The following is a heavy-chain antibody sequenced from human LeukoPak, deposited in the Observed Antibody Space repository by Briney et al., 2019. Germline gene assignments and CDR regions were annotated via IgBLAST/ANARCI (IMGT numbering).Heavy chain of an antibody. CDR2: IYYSGST. V-gene: IGHV4-59*01. CDR3: ARDPYDLGWFDP. J-gene: IGHJ5*02. D-gene: IGHD3-3*01. CDR1: GGSISSYY. Sequence: SETLSLTRTVSGGSISSYYWSWIRQPPGKGLEWIGYIYYSGSTNYNPSLKSRVTISVDTSKNQFSLKLSSVTAADTAVYYCARDPYDLGWFDPWGQGTLVTVSS.